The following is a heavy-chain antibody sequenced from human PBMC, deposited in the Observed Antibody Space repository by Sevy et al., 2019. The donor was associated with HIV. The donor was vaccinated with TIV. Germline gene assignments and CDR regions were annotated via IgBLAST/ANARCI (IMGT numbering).Heavy chain of an antibody. CDR3: AKDLGAFDI. CDR1: GFTFSNYA. J-gene: IGHJ3*02. CDR2: ISGSGDST. Sequence: GGSLRLSCAASGFTFSNYAMSWVRQAPGKGLEWVSTISGSGDSTYYADSVKGRFTISRDNSKNTLYLQMNSLRAEDTVVYYCAKDLGAFDIWGQGPMVTVS. V-gene: IGHV3-23*01.